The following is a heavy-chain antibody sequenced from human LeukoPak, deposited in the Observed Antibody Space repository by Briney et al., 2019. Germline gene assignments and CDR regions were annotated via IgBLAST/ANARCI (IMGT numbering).Heavy chain of an antibody. CDR3: ARAGQWFPRELDY. Sequence: SETLSLTCTVSGGSISGYYWSWIRQPPGKGLEWIGYIYDSGSTNYNPSLKSRVTISLDPSKKQFSLKLNSVTAADTAVYYCARAGQWFPRELDYWGQGTLVTVSS. D-gene: IGHD3-22*01. CDR2: IYDSGST. CDR1: GGSISGYY. V-gene: IGHV4-59*01. J-gene: IGHJ4*02.